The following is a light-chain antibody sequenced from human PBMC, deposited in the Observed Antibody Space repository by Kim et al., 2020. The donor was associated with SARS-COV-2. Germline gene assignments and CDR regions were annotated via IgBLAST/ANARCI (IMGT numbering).Light chain of an antibody. CDR1: SNAVGRFYY. V-gene: IGLV2-8*01. CDR3: SSYGGSDNFV. CDR2: EVS. J-gene: IGLJ1*01. Sequence: GQSVTLACTRPSNAVGRFYYVSWYQKHPGKPPKLIIYEVSERPSGVPDRFSGSKSDNTASLTVSGLHTEDEADYYCSSYGGSDNFVFGTGTKVTVL.